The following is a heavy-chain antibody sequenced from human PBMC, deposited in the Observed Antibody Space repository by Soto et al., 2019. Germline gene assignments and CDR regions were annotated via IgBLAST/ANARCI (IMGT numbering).Heavy chain of an antibody. J-gene: IGHJ4*02. V-gene: IGHV1-18*01. CDR2: ISAYNGNT. D-gene: IGHD3-22*01. Sequence: QVQLVQSGAEVKKPGASVKVSCKASGYTFTSYGISWVRQAPGQGLEWMGWISAYNGNTNYAQKLQGRVTMTTDTSTSTAYMELRSLRSDDTAVYYCARGAIRITTIVVVIPHFDYWGQGTLVTVSS. CDR3: ARGAIRITTIVVVIPHFDY. CDR1: GYTFTSYG.